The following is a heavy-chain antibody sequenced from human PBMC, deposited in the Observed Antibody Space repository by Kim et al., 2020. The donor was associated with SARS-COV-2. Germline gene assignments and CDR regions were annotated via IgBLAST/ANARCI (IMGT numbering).Heavy chain of an antibody. J-gene: IGHJ2*01. CDR2: ISSSGSTI. V-gene: IGHV3-48*03. CDR3: ARDHLVATPRYFDL. D-gene: IGHD2-15*01. CDR1: GFTFSSYE. Sequence: GGSLRLSCAASGFTFSSYEMNWVRQAPGKGLEWVSYISSSGSTIYYADSVKGRFTISRDNAKNSLYLQMNSLRAEDTAVYYCARDHLVATPRYFDLWGRGTLVTVSS.